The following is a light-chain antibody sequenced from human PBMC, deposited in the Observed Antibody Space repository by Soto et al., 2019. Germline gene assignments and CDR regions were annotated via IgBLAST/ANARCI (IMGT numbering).Light chain of an antibody. CDR2: GVT. CDR1: SSDVGGYNY. J-gene: IGLJ3*02. CDR3: SSYTSSSIWV. V-gene: IGLV2-14*01. Sequence: QSALTQPASVSGSPGQSITISCTGTSSDVGGYNYVSWYQQHPGKAPKVMIYGVTNRPSGVSNRFSGSKSGNTASLTISGLQAEDEADYHCSSYTSSSIWVFGGGTKLTVL.